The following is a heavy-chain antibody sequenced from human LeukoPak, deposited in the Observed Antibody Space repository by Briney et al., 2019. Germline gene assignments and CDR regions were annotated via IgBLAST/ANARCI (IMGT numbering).Heavy chain of an antibody. CDR2: VNPYGTS. CDR1: GGSTNNYF. CDR3: ERDRRPRAVGGAYISYGMDV. D-gene: IGHD6-19*01. Sequence: PSETLSLTCSLSGGSTNNYFWSWIRQSAGKGLEWIGRVNPYGTSNYNTSLKSRVTMSVDTSKNLVSLRLTSVTAADTAVYYCERDRRPRAVGGAYISYGMDVWGKGTTVTVSS. J-gene: IGHJ6*04. V-gene: IGHV4-4*07.